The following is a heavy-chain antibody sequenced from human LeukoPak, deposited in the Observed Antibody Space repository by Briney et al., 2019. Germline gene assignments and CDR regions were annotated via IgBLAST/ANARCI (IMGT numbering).Heavy chain of an antibody. Sequence: TGGSLGLSCVGSGFSFSRYAMSWVRQAPGKGLEWVASIHYISDGPYYADSVEGRFTISRDDSKNTVYLQMNSLRVEDTAIYYCARCVTGWPNWFAPWGQGTLVTVSS. V-gene: IGHV3-23*01. CDR2: IHYISDGP. J-gene: IGHJ5*02. CDR3: ARCVTGWPNWFAP. D-gene: IGHD6-19*01. CDR1: GFSFSRYA.